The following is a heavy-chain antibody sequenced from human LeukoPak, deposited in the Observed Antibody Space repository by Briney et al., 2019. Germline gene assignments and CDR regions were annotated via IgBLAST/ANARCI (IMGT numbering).Heavy chain of an antibody. Sequence: PSETLSLTCTVSGESISSSDFFWGWVRQPPGKGLEWIGEINHSGSTNYNPSLKSRVTISVDTSKNQFSLKLSSVTAADTAVYYCARGHSLVVPAAIGRGYYYYMDVWGKGTTVTVSS. V-gene: IGHV4-39*07. J-gene: IGHJ6*03. CDR2: INHSGST. CDR3: ARGHSLVVPAAIGRGYYYYMDV. CDR1: GESISSSDFF. D-gene: IGHD2-2*02.